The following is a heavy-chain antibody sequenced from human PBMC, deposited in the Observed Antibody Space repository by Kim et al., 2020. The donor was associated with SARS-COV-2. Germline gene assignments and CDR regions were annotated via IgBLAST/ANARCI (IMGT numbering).Heavy chain of an antibody. J-gene: IGHJ4*02. CDR3: ARGRRYSSSWLLGYYFDY. Sequence: SETLSLTCAVYGGPFSGYYWSWIRQPPGKGLEWIGEINHSGSTNYNPSLKSRVTISVDTSKNQFSLKLSSVTAADTAVYYCARGRRYSSSWLLGYYFDYWGQGTLVTVSS. D-gene: IGHD6-13*01. CDR2: INHSGST. CDR1: GGPFSGYY. V-gene: IGHV4-34*01.